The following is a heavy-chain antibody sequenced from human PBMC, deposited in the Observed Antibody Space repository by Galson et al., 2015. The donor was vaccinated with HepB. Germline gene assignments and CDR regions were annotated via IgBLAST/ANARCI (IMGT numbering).Heavy chain of an antibody. V-gene: IGHV3-66*04. CDR2: IYSGGST. Sequence: SLRLSCAASGFTVSSNYMSWVRQAPGKGLEWVSVIYSGGSTYYADSVKGRFTISRDNSKNTLYLQMNSLKASDTAMYYCARRAYSSSWFTKPFDYWGQGTLVTVSS. CDR1: GFTVSSNY. CDR3: ARRAYSSSWFTKPFDY. D-gene: IGHD6-13*01. J-gene: IGHJ4*02.